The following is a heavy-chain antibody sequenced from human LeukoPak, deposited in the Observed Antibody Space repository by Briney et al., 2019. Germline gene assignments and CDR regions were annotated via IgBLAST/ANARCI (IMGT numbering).Heavy chain of an antibody. V-gene: IGHV3-23*01. D-gene: IGHD3-22*01. Sequence: GGSLRLSCAASGFTFSSYAMSRVRQAPGKGLEWVSAISGSGGSTYYADSVKGRFTISRDNSKNTLYLQMNSLRAEDTAVYYCAKREHYYDSSGYYYSAFDIWGQGTMVTVSS. J-gene: IGHJ3*02. CDR3: AKREHYYDSSGYYYSAFDI. CDR2: ISGSGGST. CDR1: GFTFSSYA.